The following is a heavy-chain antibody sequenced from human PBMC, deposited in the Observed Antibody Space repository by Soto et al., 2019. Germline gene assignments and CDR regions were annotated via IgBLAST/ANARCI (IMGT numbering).Heavy chain of an antibody. CDR3: ARGVPNCSSSSCYFDF. CDR1: GFTFSSHW. J-gene: IGHJ4*02. CDR2: ISGDGRTT. Sequence: GGSLRLSCAASGFTFSSHWMNGVRQAPGKGLVWVSRISGDGRTTSHADSVKGRFTISRDNAKNTLYLQMNSLRAEDTAVYYCARGVPNCSSSSCYFDFWGQGTLVTVSS. D-gene: IGHD2-15*01. V-gene: IGHV3-74*01.